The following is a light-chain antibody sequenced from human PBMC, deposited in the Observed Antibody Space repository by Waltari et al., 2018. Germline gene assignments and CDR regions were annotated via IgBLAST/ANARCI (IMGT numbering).Light chain of an antibody. CDR3: QKYDRLPAT. Sequence: EIVLTQSPGTLSLSPGERGTLSCRAGQSVSRFLAWYQQKPGQAPRLLIYGASTRATGIPDRFSGSGSGTDFSLTISRLEPEDFAVYYCQKYDRLPATFGQGTKVEIK. CDR1: QSVSRF. J-gene: IGKJ1*01. CDR2: GAS. V-gene: IGKV3-20*01.